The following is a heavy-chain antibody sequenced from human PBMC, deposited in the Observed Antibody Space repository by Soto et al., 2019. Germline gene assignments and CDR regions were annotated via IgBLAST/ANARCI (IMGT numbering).Heavy chain of an antibody. CDR1: GYTFTSYG. CDR3: ARAGAAPYYYYGLDV. J-gene: IGHJ6*02. Sequence: ASVKVSCKASGYTFTSYGISWVRQAPGQGLEWMGWIRAYNGDTNYAQKFQTRVTMTTDKSTDTAYMDLRSLTSDDTAIYYCARAGAAPYYYYGLDVWGQGTTVTVSS. V-gene: IGHV1-18*01. CDR2: IRAYNGDT. D-gene: IGHD3-10*01.